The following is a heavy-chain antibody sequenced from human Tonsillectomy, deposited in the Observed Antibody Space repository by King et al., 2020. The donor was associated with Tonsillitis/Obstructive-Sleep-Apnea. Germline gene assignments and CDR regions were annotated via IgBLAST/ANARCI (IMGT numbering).Heavy chain of an antibody. CDR1: GGSFSGYY. D-gene: IGHD2-2*01. CDR2: INHSGST. Sequence: VQLQQWGAGLLKPSETLSLTCAVYGGSFSGYYWSWIRQPPGKGLEWIGEINHSGSTNYNPSLKSRVTISVDTSKNQFSLKLSSVTAADTAVYYCARDKVVVVSVAIPSCFDYWGQGTLVTVSS. V-gene: IGHV4-34*01. J-gene: IGHJ4*02. CDR3: ARDKVVVVSVAIPSCFDY.